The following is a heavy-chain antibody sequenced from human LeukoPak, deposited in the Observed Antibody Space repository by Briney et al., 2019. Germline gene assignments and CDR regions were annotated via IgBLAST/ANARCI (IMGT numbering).Heavy chain of an antibody. CDR2: ISGNGGRT. Sequence: GGSLRLSCAASGFTFSNYAMAWVRQAPGKGLEWVSAISGNGGRTYSADSVQGRFTISRDNSKNTVYLQMDTLRAEDSATYYCAKAHSISWPYAFDSWGQGTLVTVSS. V-gene: IGHV3-23*01. CDR1: GFTFSNYA. D-gene: IGHD6-13*01. J-gene: IGHJ4*02. CDR3: AKAHSISWPYAFDS.